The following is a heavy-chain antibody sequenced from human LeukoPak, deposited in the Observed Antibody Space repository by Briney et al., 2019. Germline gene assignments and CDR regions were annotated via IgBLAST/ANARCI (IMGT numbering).Heavy chain of an antibody. CDR3: ARDHLWFGGNWFDP. J-gene: IGHJ5*02. CDR1: GYSISSNYY. Sequence: SETLSLTCTVSGYSISSNYYWGWIRQPPGKGLEWIGSIYHSGSTYYNPSLKSRVTISVDTSKNQFSLKLSSVTAADTAVYYCARDHLWFGGNWFDPWGQGTLVTVSS. V-gene: IGHV4-38-2*02. D-gene: IGHD3-10*01. CDR2: IYHSGST.